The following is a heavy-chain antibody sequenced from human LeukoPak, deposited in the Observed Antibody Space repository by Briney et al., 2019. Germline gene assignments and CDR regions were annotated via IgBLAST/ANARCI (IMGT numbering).Heavy chain of an antibody. J-gene: IGHJ4*02. CDR1: GGSISSYY. D-gene: IGHD6-13*01. CDR2: IYTSGSI. V-gene: IGHV4-4*07. Sequence: SETLSLTCTVSGGSISSYYWSWIRQPAGKGLEWIGRIYTSGSINYNPSLKSRVTMSVDTSKNQFSLKLSSVTAADTAVYYCARRARAAAGTNYYFDYWGQGTLVTVSS. CDR3: ARRARAAAGTNYYFDY.